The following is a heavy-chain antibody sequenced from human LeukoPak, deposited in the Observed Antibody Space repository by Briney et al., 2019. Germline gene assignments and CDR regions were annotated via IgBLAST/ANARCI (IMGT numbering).Heavy chain of an antibody. V-gene: IGHV4-39*01. D-gene: IGHD5-18*01. CDR1: GGSISSSSYY. CDR3: ARQPGYSYGLPVDY. CDR2: IYHSGST. J-gene: IGHJ4*02. Sequence: PSETLSLTCTVSGGSISSSSYYWGWIRQPPGKGLEWIGSIYHSGSTYYNPSLKSRVPISVDTSKNQSSLRLSSVTAADTAVYYCARQPGYSYGLPVDYWGQGTLVTVSS.